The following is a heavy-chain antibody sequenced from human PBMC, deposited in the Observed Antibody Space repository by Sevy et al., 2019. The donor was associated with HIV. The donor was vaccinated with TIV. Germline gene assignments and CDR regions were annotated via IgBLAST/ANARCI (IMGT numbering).Heavy chain of an antibody. D-gene: IGHD2-15*01. CDR3: ARGWRISCYSAYFDY. V-gene: IGHV3-30*04. J-gene: IGHJ4*02. CDR1: GFTFSSYA. Sequence: GGSLRLSCAASGFTFSSYAMHWVRQAPGKGLEWVAVISYDGSNKYYADSVKGRFTISRDNSKNTLYLQMNSLRAEDTAVYYCARGWRISCYSAYFDYWGQGTLVTVSS. CDR2: ISYDGSNK.